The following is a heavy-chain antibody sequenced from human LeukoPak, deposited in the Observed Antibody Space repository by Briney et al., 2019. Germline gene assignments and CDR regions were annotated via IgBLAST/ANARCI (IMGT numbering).Heavy chain of an antibody. CDR2: ISSDGSST. D-gene: IGHD4-17*01. J-gene: IGHJ4*02. V-gene: IGHV3-74*01. CDR3: AKSPTVTTGEFDY. Sequence: GGSLRLSCAASGFTFSSYWMHWVRQAPGKGLVWVSRISSDGSSTSYADSVKGRFTISRDNAKNTLYLQMNSLRAKDTAVYYCAKSPTVTTGEFDYWGQGTLVTVSS. CDR1: GFTFSSYW.